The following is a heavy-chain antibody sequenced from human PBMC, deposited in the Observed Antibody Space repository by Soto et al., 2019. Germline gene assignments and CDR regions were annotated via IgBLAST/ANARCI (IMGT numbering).Heavy chain of an antibody. CDR2: ISGSGGST. CDR3: AKDRGYYDSSGNDY. V-gene: IGHV3-23*01. CDR1: GFTFSSYA. D-gene: IGHD3-22*01. J-gene: IGHJ4*02. Sequence: GGSLRLSCAASGFTFSSYAMSWVRQAPGKGLEWVSGISGSGGSTYYADSVKGRFTISRDNSKNTLYLQMNSLRADDTAVYYCAKDRGYYDSSGNDYWGQGTLVTVSS.